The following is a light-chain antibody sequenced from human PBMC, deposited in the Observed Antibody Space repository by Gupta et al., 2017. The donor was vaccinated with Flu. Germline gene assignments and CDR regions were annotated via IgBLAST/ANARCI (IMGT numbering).Light chain of an antibody. V-gene: IGKV2-24*01. CDR3: MQTTNLPLT. J-gene: IGKJ2*01. CDR1: QSLVHSDGNTY. Sequence: GTLGQPAAISCRSSQSLVHSDGNTYLSWLQQRPGQPPRLLIYKISNRFSGVPDRFSGSGAGTDFSLNISRVEAEDVGIYYCMQTTNLPLTVGQGTKLEIE. CDR2: KIS.